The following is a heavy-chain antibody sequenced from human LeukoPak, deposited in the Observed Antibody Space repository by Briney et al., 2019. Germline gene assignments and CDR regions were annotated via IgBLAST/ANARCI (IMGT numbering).Heavy chain of an antibody. CDR2: VNSSSAVA. J-gene: IGHJ4*02. D-gene: IGHD7-27*01. CDR1: VYTFTDYF. Sequence: GSVKDSCMTSVYTFTDYFIHEVGPAPGRGREWMGRVNSSSAVAESEEKFQGRVTVTRDTSIRTVYMELFRLTSDDTAIYYCARDLSSTPHWELDYWGQGTLVTVSS. CDR3: ARDLSSTPHWELDY. V-gene: IGHV1-2*06.